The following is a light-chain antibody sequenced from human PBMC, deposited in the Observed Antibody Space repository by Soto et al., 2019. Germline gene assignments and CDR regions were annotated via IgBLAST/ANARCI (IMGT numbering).Light chain of an antibody. CDR1: QNIRNY. Sequence: DIQMTQSPSSLSASVGDRVTITCRASQNIRNYLNWYQQRPGKTPNLLVYAASNLRSGVPSRFSGSGYGTDFTLTISSLQPEDFGTYYCQQIHSTSSYTFGQGSRVDVK. J-gene: IGKJ2*01. CDR3: QQIHSTSSYT. CDR2: AAS. V-gene: IGKV1-39*01.